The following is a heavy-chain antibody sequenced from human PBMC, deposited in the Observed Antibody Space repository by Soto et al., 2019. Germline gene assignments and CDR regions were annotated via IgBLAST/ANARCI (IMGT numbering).Heavy chain of an antibody. CDR1: GGSISSGGYY. CDR3: ARVYCSGGSCYEFDS. V-gene: IGHV4-31*03. D-gene: IGHD2-15*01. J-gene: IGHJ4*02. CDR2: IYYSGST. Sequence: QVQLQESGPGLVKPSQTLSLTCTVSGGSISSGGYYWSWIRQHPGKGLEWIGYIYYSGSTYYNPSLKSRVTISVDTSKIQFALKLSSVTAADTAVYYCARVYCSGGSCYEFDSWGQGTLVTVSS.